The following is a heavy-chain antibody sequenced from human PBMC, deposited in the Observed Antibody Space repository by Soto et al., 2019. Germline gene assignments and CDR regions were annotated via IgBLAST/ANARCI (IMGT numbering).Heavy chain of an antibody. V-gene: IGHV3-21*01. CDR2: ISSSSSYI. CDR1: GFTFSSYS. J-gene: IGHJ6*02. D-gene: IGHD3-3*01. CDR3: ARDQTRTIFGVVTGDYYGMDV. Sequence: VQLVESGGGLVKPGGSLRLSCAASGFTFSSYSMNWVRQAPGKGLEWVSSISSSSSYIYYADSVKGRFTISRDNAKNSLYLQMNSLRAEDTAVYYCARDQTRTIFGVVTGDYYGMDVWCQGTTVTVSS.